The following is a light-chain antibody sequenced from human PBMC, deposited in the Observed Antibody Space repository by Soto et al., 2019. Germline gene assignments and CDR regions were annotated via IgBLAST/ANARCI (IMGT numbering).Light chain of an antibody. CDR2: RAS. CDR1: QTIYSN. V-gene: IGKV3-15*01. J-gene: IGKJ1*01. Sequence: IQMTPSPAPLSVSPGERATLSFRASQTIYSNVAWYQQRPGQAPRLLIYRASARATGIPARFSGSGSGTEFTLTIGSLQSEDSAVYYCQQYQNLWTFGQGTKVDIK. CDR3: QQYQNLWT.